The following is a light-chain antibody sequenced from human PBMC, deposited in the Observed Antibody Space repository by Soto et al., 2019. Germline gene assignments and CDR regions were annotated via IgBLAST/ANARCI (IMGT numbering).Light chain of an antibody. CDR3: SSYTSSLWV. Sequence: QSALTQPASVSGSPGQSITISCTGTSSDVGGYNYVSWYQQHPGKAPKLMIYDVSNRPSGVSNRFSCSKSGNTASLTISGLQAEDEADYYCSSYTSSLWVFGGGTKVTVL. V-gene: IGLV2-14*01. J-gene: IGLJ3*02. CDR1: SSDVGGYNY. CDR2: DVS.